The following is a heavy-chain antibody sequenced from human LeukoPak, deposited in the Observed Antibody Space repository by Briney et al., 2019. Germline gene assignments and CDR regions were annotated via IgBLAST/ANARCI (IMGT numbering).Heavy chain of an antibody. CDR1: GGSISSYY. CDR3: ARTYYYDSSGRSFDY. D-gene: IGHD3-22*01. Sequence: SETLSLTCTVSGGSISSYYWSWIRQPPGKGLEWIGYIYYSGSTNYNPSLKSRVTISVDTSKNQFSLKLSSVTAADTAVYYCARTYYYDSSGRSFDYWGQGTLVTVSS. V-gene: IGHV4-59*01. CDR2: IYYSGST. J-gene: IGHJ4*02.